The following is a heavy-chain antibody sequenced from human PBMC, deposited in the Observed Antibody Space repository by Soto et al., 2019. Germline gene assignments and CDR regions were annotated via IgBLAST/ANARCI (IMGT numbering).Heavy chain of an antibody. Sequence: ASVKVSCKASGYTFTSYAMHWVRQAPGQRLEWMGWINAGNGNTKYSQKFQGRVTITRDTSASTAYVELSSLRSEDTAVYYCASGLVAADYYYYGMDVWGQGTTVTVSS. V-gene: IGHV1-3*01. J-gene: IGHJ6*02. CDR2: INAGNGNT. D-gene: IGHD2-15*01. CDR3: ASGLVAADYYYYGMDV. CDR1: GYTFTSYA.